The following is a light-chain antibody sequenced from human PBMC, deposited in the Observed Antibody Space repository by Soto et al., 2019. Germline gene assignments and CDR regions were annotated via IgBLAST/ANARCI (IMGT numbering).Light chain of an antibody. CDR2: VAS. CDR1: QSISNW. J-gene: IGKJ1*01. CDR3: QQYTNTNNPWM. V-gene: IGKV1-5*01. Sequence: DIQMTQSASTLPASVGDRVTITCRASQSISNWLAWYQQKTGKAPKLLIYVASALHSGVPSRFSGSGSGTEFTLIISGLQPDDSATYYCQQYTNTNNPWMFGQGTKVDNK.